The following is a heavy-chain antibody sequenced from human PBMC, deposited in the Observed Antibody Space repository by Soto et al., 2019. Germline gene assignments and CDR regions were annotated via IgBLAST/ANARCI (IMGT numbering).Heavy chain of an antibody. CDR2: IRTKDYGGTA. CDR3: TRGKHNYDSGGY. V-gene: IGHV3-49*04. D-gene: IGHD3-22*01. Sequence: PGGSLRLSCTGSGFTFGDYVMSWVRPAPGKGLEWVGFIRTKDYGGTAEYAASVKGRFLISRDDSKGIAHLQMNSLKTEDTAMYYCTRGKHNYDSGGYWAQGTLVTVTS. CDR1: GFTFGDYV. J-gene: IGHJ4*02.